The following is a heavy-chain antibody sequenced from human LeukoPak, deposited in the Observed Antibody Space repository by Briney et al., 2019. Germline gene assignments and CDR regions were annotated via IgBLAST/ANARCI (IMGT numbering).Heavy chain of an antibody. CDR3: ARGGNYCSDRNCYSDY. CDR1: GFSFRYYG. V-gene: IGHV1-18*04. D-gene: IGHD2-15*01. Sequence: GASVKVSCKASGFSFRYYGINWMRQAPGQGLEWMGWISADTGESKYAEKVQGRLTLTRDTSTTTAYMDLRSLRPDDPAVYYRARGGNYCSDRNCYSDYWGQGTLVSVSS. J-gene: IGHJ4*01. CDR2: ISADTGES.